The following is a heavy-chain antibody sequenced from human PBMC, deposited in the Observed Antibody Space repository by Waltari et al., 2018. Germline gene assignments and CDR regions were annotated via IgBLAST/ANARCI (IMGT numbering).Heavy chain of an antibody. CDR1: GGSISSSSYY. CDR3: ARDVRDYGDRAFDY. D-gene: IGHD4-17*01. V-gene: IGHV4-39*07. J-gene: IGHJ4*02. CDR2: IYYSGST. Sequence: QLQLQESGPGLVKPSETLSLTCTVSGGSISSSSYYWGWIRQPPGKGLEWIGSIYYSGSTYYNPSLKSRVTISVDTSKNQFSLKLSSVTAADTAVYYCARDVRDYGDRAFDYWGQGTLVTVSS.